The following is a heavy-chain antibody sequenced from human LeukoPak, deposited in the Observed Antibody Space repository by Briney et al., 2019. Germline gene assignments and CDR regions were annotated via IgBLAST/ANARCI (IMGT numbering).Heavy chain of an antibody. V-gene: IGHV4-39*01. CDR1: GGSISSSSYY. CDR3: ASHSSTTNFDY. J-gene: IGHJ4*02. D-gene: IGHD1-26*01. CDR2: IYYSGRT. Sequence: SETLSLTCTVSGGSISSSSYYWGWSRQPQGKGVEWIVSIYYSGRTYYNPSRKSRVTISVNTSKNQFSLKLSSVTAADTAVYYCASHSSTTNFDYWGQGTLVTVSS.